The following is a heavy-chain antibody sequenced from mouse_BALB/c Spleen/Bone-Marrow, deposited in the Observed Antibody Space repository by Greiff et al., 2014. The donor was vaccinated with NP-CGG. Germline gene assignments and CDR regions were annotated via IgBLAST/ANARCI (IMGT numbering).Heavy chain of an antibody. V-gene: IGHV1S56*01. Sequence: VQLVESGAELVKPGASVKLSCKASGYTFTTYDINWVGQRPEQGLEWIGWIFPGDGTTKYNEKFKGKATLTTDKSSSTAYMQFSRLTSEDSAVYFCARNYRYAWFVYWGQGTLVTVSA. CDR3: ARNYRYAWFVY. CDR2: IFPGDGTT. J-gene: IGHJ3*01. CDR1: GYTFTTYD. D-gene: IGHD2-14*01.